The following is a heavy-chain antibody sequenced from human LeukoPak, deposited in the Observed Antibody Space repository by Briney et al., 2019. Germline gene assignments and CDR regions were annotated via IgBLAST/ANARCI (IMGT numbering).Heavy chain of an antibody. Sequence: GGSLRLSCAASGFTFSSYAMNWVRQAPGKGLEWVSSISGSGARTDYADSVKGRFTISRDNSKNTLYLQMNSLRAEDTAVYYCAQDPRGTYPSDYWGQGTLVTVSS. CDR1: GFTFSSYA. CDR2: ISGSGART. J-gene: IGHJ4*02. CDR3: AQDPRGTYPSDY. D-gene: IGHD1-26*01. V-gene: IGHV3-23*01.